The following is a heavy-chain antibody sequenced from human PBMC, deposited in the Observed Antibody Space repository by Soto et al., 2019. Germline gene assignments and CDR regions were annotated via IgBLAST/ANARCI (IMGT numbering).Heavy chain of an antibody. V-gene: IGHV3-30*18. D-gene: IGHD6-13*01. CDR1: GFSFSNYG. CDR3: AKASGDSYPGRQFFDY. Sequence: GGSLRLSCAASGFSFSNYGMHWVRQAPGKGLEWVALISYDGTNKYHADSVKGRFTISRDNSKNTLYLEMNSLRPEDTAIYYCAKASGDSYPGRQFFDYWGQGTRVTVSS. J-gene: IGHJ4*02. CDR2: ISYDGTNK.